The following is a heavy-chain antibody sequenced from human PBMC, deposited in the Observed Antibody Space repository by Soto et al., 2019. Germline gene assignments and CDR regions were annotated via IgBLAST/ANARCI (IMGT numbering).Heavy chain of an antibody. J-gene: IGHJ6*02. CDR1: GFTVSSNY. D-gene: IGHD2-2*01. Sequence: EVQLVESGGGLVQPGGSLRLSCAASGFTVSSNYMYSGGSTYYADSVKGRFTISRDNSKNTLYLQMNSLRAEDTAVYYCARDFVVPAAMRTYYYYYGMDVWGQGTTVTVSS. V-gene: IGHV3-66*01. CDR3: ARDFVVPAAMRTYYYYYGMDV. CDR2: SGGST.